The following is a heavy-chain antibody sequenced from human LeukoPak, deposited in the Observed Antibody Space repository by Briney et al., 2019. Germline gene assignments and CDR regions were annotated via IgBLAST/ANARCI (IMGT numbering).Heavy chain of an antibody. CDR3: ARATGIVVVVAASAAFDI. V-gene: IGHV4-4*02. J-gene: IGHJ3*02. CDR1: GGSISSSNW. D-gene: IGHD2-15*01. CDR2: IYHSGST. Sequence: SETLSLTCAVSGGSISSSNWWSWVRQPPGKGLEWIGEIYHSGSTNYNPSLKSRVTISVDKSKNQFSLKLSSVTAADTAVYYCARATGIVVVVAASAAFDIWGQGTMVTVSS.